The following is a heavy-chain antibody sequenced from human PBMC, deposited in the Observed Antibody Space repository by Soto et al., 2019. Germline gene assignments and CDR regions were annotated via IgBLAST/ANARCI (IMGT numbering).Heavy chain of an antibody. Sequence: SETLSLTCAVYGGSFGGYYWTWIRQHPVKGLEWIGEVTRGGSTTYNPSLKSRVVISADTFKNQFFLKMTSMTAADTAVYFCARGQGIELRLPLDSWGQGTLVTVSS. J-gene: IGHJ5*01. CDR1: GGSFGGYY. CDR2: VTRGGST. V-gene: IGHV4-34*01. CDR3: ARGQGIELRLPLDS. D-gene: IGHD1-7*01.